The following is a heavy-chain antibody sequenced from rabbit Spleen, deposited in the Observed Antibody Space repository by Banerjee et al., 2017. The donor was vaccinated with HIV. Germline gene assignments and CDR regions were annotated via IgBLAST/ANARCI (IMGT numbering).Heavy chain of an antibody. J-gene: IGHJ4*01. D-gene: IGHD4-1*01. Sequence: QEQLVESGGGLVQPGGSLKLSCKASGFDLSSYGVSWVRQAPGKGLEWIGYIDPIFRLTTYANWVNGRFSISRENTQNTVYLQLNSLTAADTATYFCVREVAARFNLWGPGTLVTVS. CDR3: VREVAARFNL. V-gene: IGHV1S47*01. CDR2: IDPIFRLT. CDR1: GFDLSSYG.